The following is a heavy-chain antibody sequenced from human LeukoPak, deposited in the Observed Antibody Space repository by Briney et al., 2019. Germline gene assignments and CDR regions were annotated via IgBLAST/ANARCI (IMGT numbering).Heavy chain of an antibody. CDR3: ARARWSSTGWFLGY. CDR1: GFTFSSYS. J-gene: IGHJ4*02. D-gene: IGHD6-19*01. CDR2: ISSSGTYV. V-gene: IGHV3-21*01. Sequence: GGSLRLSCAASGFTFSSYSMNWVRQAPGKGLEWVSSISSSGTYVYYADSVKGRFTISRDNAKDALHLRMDNLRVEDTAVYYCARARWSSTGWFLGYWGQGTLVTVSS.